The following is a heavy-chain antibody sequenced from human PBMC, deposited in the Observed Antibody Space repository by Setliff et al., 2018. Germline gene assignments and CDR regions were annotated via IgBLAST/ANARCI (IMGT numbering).Heavy chain of an antibody. Sequence: PGGSLRLSCAASGFSFSSYAVSWVRQAPGQGLEWVSSIIGSGISTYYADSVQGRFTISRDNHKNTLYLQMNSLRVEDTAIYYCAKSPHDFWSGRVFFDYWGQGILVTVSS. V-gene: IGHV3-23*01. D-gene: IGHD3-3*01. CDR1: GFSFSSYA. CDR3: AKSPHDFWSGRVFFDY. CDR2: IIGSGIST. J-gene: IGHJ4*01.